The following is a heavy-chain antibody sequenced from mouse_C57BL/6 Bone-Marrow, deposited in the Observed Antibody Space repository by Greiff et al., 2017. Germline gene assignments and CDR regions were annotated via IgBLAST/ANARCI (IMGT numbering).Heavy chain of an antibody. CDR1: GFTFSSYG. D-gene: IGHD3-3*01. Sequence: EVQVVESGGDLVKPGGSLKLSCAASGFTFSSYGMSWVRQTPDKRLEWVATISSGGSYTYYPDSVKGRFTISRDNAKNTLYLQMSSLKSEDTAMYYCARRCLDYWGQGTSVTVSS. CDR2: ISSGGSYT. J-gene: IGHJ4*01. CDR3: ARRCLDY. V-gene: IGHV5-6*01.